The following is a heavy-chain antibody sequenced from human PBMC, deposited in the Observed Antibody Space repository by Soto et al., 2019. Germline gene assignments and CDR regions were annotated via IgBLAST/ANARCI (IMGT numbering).Heavy chain of an antibody. CDR2: INHSGST. J-gene: IGHJ4*02. D-gene: IGHD2-15*01. CDR1: GGSFSGYY. CDR3: ARISYCSGGSCPTSFDY. Sequence: SETLSLTCAVYGGSFSGYYWSWIRQPPGKGLEWIGEINHSGSTNYNPSLKSRVTISVDTSKNQFSLKLSSVTAADTAVYYCARISYCSGGSCPTSFDYWGQGTLVTVSS. V-gene: IGHV4-34*01.